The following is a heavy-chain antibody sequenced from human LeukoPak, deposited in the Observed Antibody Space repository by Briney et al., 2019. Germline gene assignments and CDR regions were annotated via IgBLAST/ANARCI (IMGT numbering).Heavy chain of an antibody. D-gene: IGHD6-13*01. CDR2: IYYSGST. CDR1: GGSISSYY. CDR3: ARYSSSRHY. J-gene: IGHJ4*02. Sequence: SETLSLTCTVSGGSISSYYWSWIRQPPGKGLEWIGYIYYSGSTYYNPSLKSRVTISVDTSKNQFSLKLSSVTAADTAVYYCARYSSSRHYWGQGTLVTVSS. V-gene: IGHV4-59*12.